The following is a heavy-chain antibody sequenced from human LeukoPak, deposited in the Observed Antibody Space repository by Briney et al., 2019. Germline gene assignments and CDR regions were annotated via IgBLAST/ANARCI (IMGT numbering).Heavy chain of an antibody. V-gene: IGHV3-23*01. CDR2: ISDRGGRT. CDR1: GFTFSSYA. J-gene: IGHJ4*02. D-gene: IGHD1-26*01. Sequence: PGGSLGLSCAASGFTFSSYAMSWVRQAPGKGLEWVSGISDRGGRTYYADSVKGRFTISRDNSKNTLCLQMNSLRAEDTAVYYCAKGTSGSYVPDYWGQGTLVTVSS. CDR3: AKGTSGSYVPDY.